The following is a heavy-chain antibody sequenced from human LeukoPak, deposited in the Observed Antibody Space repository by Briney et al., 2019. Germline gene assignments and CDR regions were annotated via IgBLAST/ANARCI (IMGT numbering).Heavy chain of an antibody. Sequence: ASVKVSCKAPGYTFTSYGISWVRQAPGQGLEWMGWISAYNGNTNYAQKLQGRVTMTTDTSTSTAYMELRSLRSDDTAVYYCARLVLRYFDWLLLGDWFDPWGQGTLVTVSS. J-gene: IGHJ5*02. CDR2: ISAYNGNT. CDR3: ARLVLRYFDWLLLGDWFDP. CDR1: GYTFTSYG. D-gene: IGHD3-9*01. V-gene: IGHV1-18*01.